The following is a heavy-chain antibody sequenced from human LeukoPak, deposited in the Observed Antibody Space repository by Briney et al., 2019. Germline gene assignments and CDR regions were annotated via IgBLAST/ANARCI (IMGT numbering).Heavy chain of an antibody. CDR2: IIPILGIA. Sequence: SVKVSCKASGGTFSSYAISWVRQAPGQGLEWMGRIIPILGIANYAQKFQGRVTITADKSTSTAYMELSGLRSEDTAVYYCARGWYSYQFDYWGQGTLVTVSS. CDR3: ARGWYSYQFDY. CDR1: GGTFSSYA. V-gene: IGHV1-69*04. D-gene: IGHD5-18*01. J-gene: IGHJ4*02.